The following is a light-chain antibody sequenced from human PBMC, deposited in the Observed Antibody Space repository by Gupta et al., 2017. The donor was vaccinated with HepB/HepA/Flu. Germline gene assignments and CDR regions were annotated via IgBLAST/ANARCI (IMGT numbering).Light chain of an antibody. CDR2: GAS. J-gene: IGKJ4*01. CDR1: QSIISRY. CDR3: QQYGFSPLLT. V-gene: IGKV3-20*01. Sequence: EIVLTQSPGTLSLSPGARATLSRRASQSIISRYLAWYQQKPGQAPRLLIYGASSRATGIPDRFSGSGSGTNFTLPISRLEPKDFAVYHCQQYGFSPLLTFGGGTKVEIK.